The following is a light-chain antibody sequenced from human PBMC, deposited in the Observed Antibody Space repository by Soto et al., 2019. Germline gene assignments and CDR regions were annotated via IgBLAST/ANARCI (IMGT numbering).Light chain of an antibody. J-gene: IGKJ4*01. CDR2: DAS. Sequence: EIVMTQSPATLSVSPGERATLSCRASQSITGNLTWYQQKPGQAPRLLIYDASTRATGIPARFSGSGSGTEFTLTISILPSEDFAVYYCQQYNNWPLTFGGGTKVEIK. CDR1: QSITGN. CDR3: QQYNNWPLT. V-gene: IGKV3-15*01.